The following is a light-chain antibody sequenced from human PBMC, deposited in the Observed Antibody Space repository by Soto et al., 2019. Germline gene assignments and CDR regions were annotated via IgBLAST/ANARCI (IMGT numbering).Light chain of an antibody. CDR2: GAS. Sequence: EIVMTQSPATLSVSPGARATLSCRASQSVNLYLAWYQQKPGQAPRLLIFGASYRATGIPARFSGSGSGTEFNLTISSLQSEDFAVYFCQQYDDWLRLTFGGGTKVEIK. J-gene: IGKJ4*01. V-gene: IGKV3D-15*01. CDR1: QSVNLY. CDR3: QQYDDWLRLT.